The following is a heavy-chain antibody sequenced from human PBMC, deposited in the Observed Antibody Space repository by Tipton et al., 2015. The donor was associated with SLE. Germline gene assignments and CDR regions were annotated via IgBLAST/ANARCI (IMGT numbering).Heavy chain of an antibody. J-gene: IGHJ4*02. CDR3: ARDPGARVFDY. V-gene: IGHV4-34*01. D-gene: IGHD3-10*01. CDR2: INHSGST. CDR1: GGSMSGYH. Sequence: AGLVKPSETLSLICTVSGGSMSGYHWSWIRQPPGKGLEWIGEINHSGSTNYNPSLKSRVTISVDTPKNQFSLNLSSVTAADTAVYYCARDPGARVFDYWGQGTLVTVSS.